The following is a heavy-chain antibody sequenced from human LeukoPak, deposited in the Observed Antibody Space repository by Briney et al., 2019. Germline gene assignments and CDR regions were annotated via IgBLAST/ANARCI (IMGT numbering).Heavy chain of an antibody. CDR3: ARIGLLSASDY. V-gene: IGHV4-59*01. CDR1: GASISSYY. Sequence: SETLSLTCSVSGASISSYYWSWIRQPPGKGLEWIAYIYYDGNTNYNPSLKSRVTISVDTSKNQFSLKLSSVTAADTAVYYCARIGLLSASDYWGQGTLVTVSS. J-gene: IGHJ4*02. CDR2: IYYDGNT.